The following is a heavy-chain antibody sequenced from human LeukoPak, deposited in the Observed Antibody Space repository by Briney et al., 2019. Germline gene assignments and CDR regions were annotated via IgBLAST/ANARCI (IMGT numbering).Heavy chain of an antibody. CDR1: GGSISSYY. D-gene: IGHD2-15*01. CDR3: AKDSGWFRKLQGYY. CDR2: IYTSGST. Sequence: SETLSLTCTVSGGSISSYYWSWIRQPAGKGLEWIGRIYTSGSTNYNPSLKSRVTMSVDTSKNQFSLKLSSVTAADTAVYYCAKDSGWFRKLQGYYWGQGTLVTVSS. V-gene: IGHV4-4*07. J-gene: IGHJ4*02.